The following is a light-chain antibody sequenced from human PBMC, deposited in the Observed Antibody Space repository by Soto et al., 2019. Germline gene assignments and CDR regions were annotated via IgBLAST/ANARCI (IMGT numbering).Light chain of an antibody. CDR2: DAS. V-gene: IGKV3-11*01. CDR1: QSVSSY. CDR3: QQRSNWPWT. J-gene: IGKJ1*01. Sequence: EIVLTQSPATLSLSPGERATLSCRASQSVSSYLAWYQQKPGQAPRLLIYDASNRAPGIPARFSGSGSGTAFTLTISSLEPEDFAVYYCQQRSNWPWTFGQGTKVEIK.